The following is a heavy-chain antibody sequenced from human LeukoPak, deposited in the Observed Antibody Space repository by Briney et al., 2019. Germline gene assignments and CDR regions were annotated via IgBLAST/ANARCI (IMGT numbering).Heavy chain of an antibody. CDR1: GSPFSSNG. CDR3: AKDGTFGAATYYFDY. CDR2: VANGGNDK. J-gene: IGHJ4*02. D-gene: IGHD3-3*01. V-gene: IGHV3-30*18. Sequence: GESLKISCAAPGSPFSSNGMHGARQAPGKGLEWVAVVANGGNDKRYADSVKGRFTISRDNSKNTLYLQMNSLRGADTAVYYCAKDGTFGAATYYFDYWGQGTLVTVSS.